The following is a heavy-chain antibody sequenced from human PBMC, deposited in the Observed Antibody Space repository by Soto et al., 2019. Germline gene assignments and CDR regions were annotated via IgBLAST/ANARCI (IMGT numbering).Heavy chain of an antibody. J-gene: IGHJ6*02. CDR1: GGSFSGYY. V-gene: IGHV4-34*01. D-gene: IGHD6-19*01. Sequence: SETLSLTCAVYGGSFSGYYWSWIRQPPGKGLEWIGEINHSGSTNYNPSLKSRVTISVDTSKNQFSLKLSSVTAADTAVYYCARGFGSSGWYRIDVWGQGTTVTVSS. CDR2: INHSGST. CDR3: ARGFGSSGWYRIDV.